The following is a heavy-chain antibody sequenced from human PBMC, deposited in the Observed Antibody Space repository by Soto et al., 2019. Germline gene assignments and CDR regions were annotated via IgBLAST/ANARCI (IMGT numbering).Heavy chain of an antibody. CDR2: INPNSGST. D-gene: IGHD3-10*01. J-gene: IGHJ6*02. Sequence: ASVKVSCKASGYTFTGYYMHWVRQAPGQGLEWMGWINPNSGSTNYAQNFQGWVTMTRDTSTSTAYMELRRLRSDDTAVYYCARDGAQMEGSYYNFYYGMDVWGQGTTVTVSS. V-gene: IGHV1-2*04. CDR1: GYTFTGYY. CDR3: ARDGAQMEGSYYNFYYGMDV.